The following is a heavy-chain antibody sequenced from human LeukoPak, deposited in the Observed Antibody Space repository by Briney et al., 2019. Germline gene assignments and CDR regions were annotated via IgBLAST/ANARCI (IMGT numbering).Heavy chain of an antibody. CDR1: GYTFTSYY. J-gene: IGHJ4*02. Sequence: ASVKVSCKASGYTFTSYYMHWVRQAPGQGLEWMGWINPNSGGTNYAQKFQGWVTMTRDTSISTAYMELSRLRSDDTAVYYCASSQLNYYDTGFDYWGQGTLVTVSS. CDR3: ASSQLNYYDTGFDY. D-gene: IGHD3-22*01. CDR2: INPNSGGT. V-gene: IGHV1-2*04.